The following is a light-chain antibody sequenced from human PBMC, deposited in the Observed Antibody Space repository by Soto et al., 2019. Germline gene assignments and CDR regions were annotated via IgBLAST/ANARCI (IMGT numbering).Light chain of an antibody. V-gene: IGKV3-15*01. CDR3: QQYNIWPQT. CDR2: GAS. Sequence: VITQSPATLSLSPGERATLSCRASQSLRSSLAWYQQKPGQAPRLLIYGASTRATGIPARFSGSGSGTEFTLTISSLQSEDFAVYFCQQYNIWPQTFGQGTKVDIK. J-gene: IGKJ1*01. CDR1: QSLRSS.